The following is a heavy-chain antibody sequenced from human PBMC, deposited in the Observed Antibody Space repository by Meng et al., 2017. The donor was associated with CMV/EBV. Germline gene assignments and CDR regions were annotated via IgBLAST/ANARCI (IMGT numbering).Heavy chain of an antibody. D-gene: IGHD1-1*01. V-gene: IGHV4-59*11. CDR2: IHYTGRA. CDR1: GVSIRTHY. J-gene: IGHJ4*02. Sequence: QVQLRRAGPGLVKPSETLSLPCRVSGVSIRTHYWSWVRQTPGKGLEWIASIHYTGRADYSPSLKSRLTISVDTSDSQLSLKLSSVTPADTAMYYCAERGGGYWGQGILVTVSS. CDR3: AERGGGY.